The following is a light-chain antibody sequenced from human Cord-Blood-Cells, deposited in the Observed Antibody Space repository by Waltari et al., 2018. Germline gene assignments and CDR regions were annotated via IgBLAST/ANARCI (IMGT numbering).Light chain of an antibody. CDR2: GKN. J-gene: IGLJ2*01. V-gene: IGLV3-19*01. CDR3: NSRDSSGNHPVV. CDR1: SLSSYY. Sequence: SSELTQDPAVSVALGQTVRITCHGDSLSSYYERWYQQKPGQAPVLVIYGKNNRPSGIPDRFSGSSSGNTASLTITGAQAEDEADYYCNSRDSSGNHPVVFGGGTKLTVL.